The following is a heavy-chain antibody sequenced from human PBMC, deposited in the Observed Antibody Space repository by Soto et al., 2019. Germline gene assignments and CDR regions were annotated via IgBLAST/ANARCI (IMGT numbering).Heavy chain of an antibody. J-gene: IGHJ4*02. D-gene: IGHD2-8*01. Sequence: AASVKVSCKASGYTFTNHGISWVRQAPGQGLEWLGWISGHNGNTKYAQRLKGRVTMTADTSTSTAYMELRSLRSDDTAVYYCARDLYPLAYYFDFWGQGTLVTV. V-gene: IGHV1-18*04. CDR3: ARDLYPLAYYFDF. CDR2: ISGHNGNT. CDR1: GYTFTNHG.